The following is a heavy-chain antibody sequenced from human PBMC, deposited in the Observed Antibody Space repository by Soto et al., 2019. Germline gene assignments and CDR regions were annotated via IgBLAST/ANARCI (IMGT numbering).Heavy chain of an antibody. D-gene: IGHD6-19*01. CDR3: ARDGTGWASDCDY. Sequence: QVQLVESGGGLVKPGGSLRLSCAASGFTFSDYYMTWIRQAPGKGLEWVSYISSTSSYTQYADSVRGRFTISRDNAKNSLFLQMNSLRAEDTGVYYCARDGTGWASDCDYWGQGILVTVSS. J-gene: IGHJ4*02. CDR1: GFTFSDYY. CDR2: ISSTSSYT. V-gene: IGHV3-11*05.